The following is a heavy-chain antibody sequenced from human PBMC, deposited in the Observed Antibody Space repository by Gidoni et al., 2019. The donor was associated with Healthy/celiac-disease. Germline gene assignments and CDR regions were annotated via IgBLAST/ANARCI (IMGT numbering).Heavy chain of an antibody. CDR3: AREEYSSSSFYY. V-gene: IGHV3-7*01. J-gene: IGHJ4*02. D-gene: IGHD6-6*01. Sequence: EVQLVESGGGVVQPGGSLRLSCAASAFTFRRYWMCWVRQGPGKGLEWVANIKQDGREKYYVDSVKGRFSISRDNAKNSLYLQMNSLRAEDTAVYYCAREEYSSSSFYYWGQGTLVTVSS. CDR1: AFTFRRYW. CDR2: IKQDGREK.